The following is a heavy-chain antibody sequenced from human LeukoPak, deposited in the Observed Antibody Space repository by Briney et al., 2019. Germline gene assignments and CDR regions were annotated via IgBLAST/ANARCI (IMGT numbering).Heavy chain of an antibody. Sequence: SETLSLTCAVYGGSFSGYYWSWIRQPPGKGLEWIGEINHSGSTNYNPSLTSRVTISVDTSKNQFSLKLSSVTAADTAVYYCARGRQGSYYYGSGSYFYWGQGTLVTVSS. D-gene: IGHD3-10*01. CDR2: INHSGST. J-gene: IGHJ4*02. CDR3: ARGRQGSYYYGSGSYFY. CDR1: GGSFSGYY. V-gene: IGHV4-34*01.